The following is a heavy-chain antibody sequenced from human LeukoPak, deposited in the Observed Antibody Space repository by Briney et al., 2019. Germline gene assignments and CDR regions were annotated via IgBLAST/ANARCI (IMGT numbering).Heavy chain of an antibody. V-gene: IGHV3-13*01. CDR3: AKDQDPHSYGSGSYAPFDY. CDR2: IGTAGDT. D-gene: IGHD3-10*01. CDR1: GFTFSSYD. J-gene: IGHJ4*02. Sequence: GGSLRLSCAASGFTFSSYDMHWVRQATGKGLEWVSAIGTAGDTYYPGSVKGRFTISRENAKNSLYLQINSLRADDTAVYYCAKDQDPHSYGSGSYAPFDYWGQGTLVTVSS.